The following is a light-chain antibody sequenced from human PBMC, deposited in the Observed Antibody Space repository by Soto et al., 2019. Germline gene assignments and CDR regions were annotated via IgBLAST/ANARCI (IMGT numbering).Light chain of an antibody. V-gene: IGLV2-8*01. Sequence: QSVLTQPPSASGSPGQSVTISCTGTSSDVGGYNYVSWYQHHPGKAPKLIISDVNERPSGVPDRFSGSKSGNTASLTVSGLQAEDEADYYCSSYAGRNRYVFGTGTKLTVL. CDR2: DVN. CDR3: SSYAGRNRYV. CDR1: SSDVGGYNY. J-gene: IGLJ1*01.